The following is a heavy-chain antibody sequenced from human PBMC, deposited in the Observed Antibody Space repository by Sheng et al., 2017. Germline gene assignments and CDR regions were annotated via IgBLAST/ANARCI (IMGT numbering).Heavy chain of an antibody. CDR1: GGSFSNYI. CDR2: IIPILGLA. J-gene: IGHJ5*02. V-gene: IGHV1-69*10. CDR3: VTDQGGFFDP. D-gene: IGHD3-16*01. Sequence: QVHLVQSGAEVKRPGSSVKVSCKGSGGSFSNYIISWMRQAPGQGLEWMGDIIPILGLANYAQKLQGRLTNTADKSTNTAYMELSSLTSEDTAVYYCVTDQGGFFDPWGQGTLVTVSS.